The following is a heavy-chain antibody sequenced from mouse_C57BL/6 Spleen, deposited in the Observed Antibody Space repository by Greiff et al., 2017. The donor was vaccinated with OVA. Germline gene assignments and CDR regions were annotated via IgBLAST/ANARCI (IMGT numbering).Heavy chain of an antibody. CDR1: GYTFTDHT. V-gene: IGHV1-78*01. CDR3: ARRIYYYGPWDY. CDR2: IYPRDGST. Sequence: LQESDAELVKPGASVKISCKVSGYTFTDHTIHWMKQRPEQGLEWIGYIYPRDGSTKYNEKFKGKATLTVDKSSSTAYMELRSLTSEDTAVYYCARRIYYYGPWDYWGQGTTLTVSS. J-gene: IGHJ2*01. D-gene: IGHD1-1*01.